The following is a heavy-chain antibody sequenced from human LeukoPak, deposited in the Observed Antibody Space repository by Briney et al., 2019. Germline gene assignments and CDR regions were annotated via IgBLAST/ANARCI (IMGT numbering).Heavy chain of an antibody. Sequence: SQTLSLTCTVSGGSISSGSSDWGWIRQHPKRGLEWVGYINHSGSTYYNPSLGSRVTMSVDTSKNQFSLKLSSVTAADSAVYYCARAARQGFTMIVVPFFYFDLWGRGTLVTVSS. D-gene: IGHD3-22*01. CDR3: ARAARQGFTMIVVPFFYFDL. V-gene: IGHV4-31*03. J-gene: IGHJ2*01. CDR1: GGSISSGSSD. CDR2: INHSGST.